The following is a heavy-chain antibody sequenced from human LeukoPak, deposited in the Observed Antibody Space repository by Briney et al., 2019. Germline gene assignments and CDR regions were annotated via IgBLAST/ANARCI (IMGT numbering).Heavy chain of an antibody. CDR2: IYYSGST. J-gene: IGHJ4*02. D-gene: IGHD2-15*01. CDR3: ARLTPGGGSFLDY. V-gene: IGHV4-39*07. Sequence: PSETLSLTCTVSGGSISSSSYYWGWIRQPPGKGLEWIGSIYYSGSTYYNPSLKSRVTISVDTSKNQFSLKLSSVTAADTAVYYCARLTPGGGSFLDYWGQGTLVTVSS. CDR1: GGSISSSSYY.